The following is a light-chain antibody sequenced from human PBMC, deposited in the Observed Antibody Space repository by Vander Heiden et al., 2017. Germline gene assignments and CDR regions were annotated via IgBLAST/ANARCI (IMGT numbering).Light chain of an antibody. J-gene: IGKJ5*01. CDR1: QSVDSFY. V-gene: IGKV3-20*01. CDR3: QQYGGSPPIS. CDR2: GAS. Sequence: EIVLTQSPGTLSLSPGERATLSCRASQSVDSFYLGWYQQKPGQSPRLLIYGASSRATGIPDRFSGSGSGTDFTLTISRLEPEDFAVYYCQQYGGSPPISFGQGTRLEIK.